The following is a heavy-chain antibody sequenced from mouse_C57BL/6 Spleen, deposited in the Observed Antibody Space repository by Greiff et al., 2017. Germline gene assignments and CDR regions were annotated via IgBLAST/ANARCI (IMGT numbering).Heavy chain of an antibody. Sequence: EVKLMESGPGLVKPSQSLSLTCSVTGYSITSGYYWNWIRQFPGNKLEWMGYISYDGSNNYNPSLKNRISITRDTSKNQFFLKLNSVTTEDTATYYCARRGSPFDYWGQGTPLTVSS. D-gene: IGHD1-1*02. CDR3: ARRGSPFDY. CDR1: GYSITSGYY. J-gene: IGHJ2*01. V-gene: IGHV3-6*01. CDR2: ISYDGSN.